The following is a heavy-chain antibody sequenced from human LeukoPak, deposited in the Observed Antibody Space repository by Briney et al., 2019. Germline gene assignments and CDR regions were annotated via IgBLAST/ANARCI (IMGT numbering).Heavy chain of an antibody. V-gene: IGHV4-59*01. CDR2: IYYSGST. D-gene: IGHD3-22*01. CDR1: GGSISSYY. CDR3: ARRPHNYYDSSGYYFDP. J-gene: IGHJ5*02. Sequence: SETLSLTCTVSGGSISSYYWSWIRQPPGKGLEWIGYIYYSGSTNYNPPLKSRVTISVDTSKHQFSLKLSSVTAADTAVYYCARRPHNYYDSSGYYFDPWGQGTLVTVSS.